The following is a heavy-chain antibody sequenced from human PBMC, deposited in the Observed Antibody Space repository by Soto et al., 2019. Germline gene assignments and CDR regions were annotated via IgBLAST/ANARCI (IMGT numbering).Heavy chain of an antibody. Sequence: QVPLVESGGGVVQPGRSLTLSCAASGFTFSNYAMHWVRQAPGKGLEWVAVISYDGTNKYYADSVKGRFTISRDDSKNTLYLQMNSLRAEDTAVYYCAKDRRSSWTFDYWGQGTLVTVSS. CDR2: ISYDGTNK. D-gene: IGHD6-13*01. CDR1: GFTFSNYA. CDR3: AKDRRSSWTFDY. V-gene: IGHV3-30*18. J-gene: IGHJ4*02.